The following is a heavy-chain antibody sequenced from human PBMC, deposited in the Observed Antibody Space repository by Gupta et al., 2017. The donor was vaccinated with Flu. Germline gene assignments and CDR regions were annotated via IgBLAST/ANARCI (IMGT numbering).Heavy chain of an antibody. CDR2: ISGSGGST. CDR1: GFTFSSYA. D-gene: IGHD3-16*02. Sequence: EVQLLESGGGLVQPGGSLRLSCAASGFTFSSYAMRWVRQAPGKGLEWVSAISGSGGSTYYADSVKGRFTISRDNSKNTLYRQMNSLRAEDTAVYYCAKGIVDDYYYYYMDVWGKGTTVTVSS. J-gene: IGHJ6*03. CDR3: AKGIVDDYYYYYMDV. V-gene: IGHV3-23*01.